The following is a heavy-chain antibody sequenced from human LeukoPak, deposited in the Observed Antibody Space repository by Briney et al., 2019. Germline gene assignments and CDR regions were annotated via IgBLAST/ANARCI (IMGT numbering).Heavy chain of an antibody. V-gene: IGHV3-30*03. J-gene: IGHJ3*02. Sequence: GGSLRLSCAASGFTFSSYGMHWVRQAPGKGLEWVAVISYDGSNKYYADSVKGRFTISRDNAKNSLYLQMNSLRAEDTAVYYCARDNHHYYDSSGYYEADAFDIWGQGTMVTVSS. CDR1: GFTFSSYG. D-gene: IGHD3-22*01. CDR2: ISYDGSNK. CDR3: ARDNHHYYDSSGYYEADAFDI.